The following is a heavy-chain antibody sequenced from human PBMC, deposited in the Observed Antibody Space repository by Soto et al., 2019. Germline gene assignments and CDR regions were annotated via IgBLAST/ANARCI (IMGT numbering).Heavy chain of an antibody. CDR1: GYTFTSYG. V-gene: IGHV1-18*01. D-gene: IGHD3-10*01. CDR2: ISAYNGNT. J-gene: IGHJ4*02. Sequence: ASVKVSCKASGYTFTSYGISWVRQAPGQGLEWMGWISAYNGNTNYAQKLQGRVTMTTDTSTSTAYMELRSLRSDDTAVYYCARVWFGELLAPPPPDYWGQGTLVTVSS. CDR3: ARVWFGELLAPPPPDY.